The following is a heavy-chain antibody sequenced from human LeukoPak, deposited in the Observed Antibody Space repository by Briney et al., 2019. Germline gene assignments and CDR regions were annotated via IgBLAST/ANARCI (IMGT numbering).Heavy chain of an antibody. CDR3: ARVPRYCSSTSCFAIDY. CDR2: INPNSGGT. D-gene: IGHD2-2*01. J-gene: IGHJ4*02. Sequence: ASVKVSSKASGYTFTGYYMHWVRQAPGQGLEWMGWINPNSGGTNYAQKFQGRVTMTRDTSISTAYMELSRLRSDDTAVYYCARVPRYCSSTSCFAIDYWGQGTLVTVSS. CDR1: GYTFTGYY. V-gene: IGHV1-2*02.